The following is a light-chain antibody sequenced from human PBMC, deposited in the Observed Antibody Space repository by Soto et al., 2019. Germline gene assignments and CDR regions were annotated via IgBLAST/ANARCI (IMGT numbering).Light chain of an antibody. CDR1: SSNIGSNT. J-gene: IGLJ2*01. CDR3: AVWDDSLNGVV. V-gene: IGLV1-44*01. Sequence: QSVLPQPPSASGTPGQRVTISCSGSSSNIGSNTVNWYQQLPGTAPKLFIYSNNQRPSGVPDRFSGSKSGTSASLAISGLQSEDEADYYCAVWDDSLNGVVFGGGTQLTVL. CDR2: SNN.